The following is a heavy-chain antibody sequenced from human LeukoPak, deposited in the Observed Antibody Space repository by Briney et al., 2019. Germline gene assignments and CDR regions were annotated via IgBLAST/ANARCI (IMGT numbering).Heavy chain of an antibody. Sequence: ASVKVSCKVSGYTLTELSMHWVRQAPGKGLEWMGGFDPEDGETIYAQKFQGRVTMTEDTSTDTAYMELSSLRSEDTAVYYCATDPLYHCSSTSCPYYYYGMDVWGQGTTVTVSS. CDR1: GYTLTELS. J-gene: IGHJ6*02. CDR3: ATDPLYHCSSTSCPYYYYGMDV. V-gene: IGHV1-24*01. D-gene: IGHD2-2*01. CDR2: FDPEDGET.